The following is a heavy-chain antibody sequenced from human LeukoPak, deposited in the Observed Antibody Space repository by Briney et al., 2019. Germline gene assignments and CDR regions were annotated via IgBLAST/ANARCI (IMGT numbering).Heavy chain of an antibody. CDR1: GGSISSGGYY. J-gene: IGHJ4*02. CDR2: IYYSGST. Sequence: PSETLSLTCTVSGGSISSGGYYWSWIRQHPGKGLEWIGYIYYSGSTHYNPSLKSRVTISVDTSKNQFSLKLSSVTAADTAVYYCALRPRGVRRLDYWGQGTLVTVSS. V-gene: IGHV4-31*03. CDR3: ALRPRGVRRLDY. D-gene: IGHD2-21*01.